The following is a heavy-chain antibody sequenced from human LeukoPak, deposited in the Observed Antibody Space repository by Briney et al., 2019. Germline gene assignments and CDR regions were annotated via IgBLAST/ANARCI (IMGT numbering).Heavy chain of an antibody. Sequence: SETLSLTCTVSGGSISSSSYYWGWIRQPPGKGLEWIVSIYYGGSTYYNPSLKGRVTISVDTSKNQFALRLSSVTAADTAVYYCARTKLNHGYYYYYYMDVWGKGATVTVSS. J-gene: IGHJ6*03. CDR3: ARTKLNHGYYYYYYMDV. D-gene: IGHD1-14*01. CDR1: GGSISSSSYY. V-gene: IGHV4-39*01. CDR2: IYYGGST.